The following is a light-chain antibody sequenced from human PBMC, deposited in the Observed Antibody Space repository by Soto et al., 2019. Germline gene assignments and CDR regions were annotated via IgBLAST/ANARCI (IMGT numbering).Light chain of an antibody. CDR2: HAS. CDR3: QQYSDYYT. Sequence: DIQMTQSPSTLSASVGDRASITCRASQGISTWLAWYQQKPGKPPKVLIYHASTLESGVPSRFSGSGSGTEFTLTISALQPDDFATYYCQQYSDYYTFGQGTKVDIK. J-gene: IGKJ1*01. V-gene: IGKV1-5*01. CDR1: QGISTW.